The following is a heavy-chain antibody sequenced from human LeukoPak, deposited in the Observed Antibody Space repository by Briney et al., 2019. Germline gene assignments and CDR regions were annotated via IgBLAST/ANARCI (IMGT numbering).Heavy chain of an antibody. V-gene: IGHV1-8*01. CDR2: MNPNSGNT. CDR3: ARAGPIFGVVHLLYYYYYMDV. J-gene: IGHJ6*03. CDR1: GYTFTSYD. D-gene: IGHD3-3*01. Sequence: ASVKVSCKASGYTFTSYDINWVRQATGQGLEWMGWMNPNSGNTGYAQKFQGRVTMTRDTSISTAYMELSRLRSDDTAVYYCARAGPIFGVVHLLYYYYYMDVWGKGTTVTVSS.